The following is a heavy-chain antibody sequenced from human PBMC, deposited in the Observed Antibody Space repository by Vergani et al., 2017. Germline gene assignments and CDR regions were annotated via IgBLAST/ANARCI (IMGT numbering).Heavy chain of an antibody. J-gene: IGHJ3*02. CDR1: GYTFTSYG. D-gene: IGHD2-15*01. CDR3: ARDSWDSDRNDDAFDI. CDR2: ISAYNGNT. Sequence: QVQLVQSGAEVKTPGASVTVSCKASGYTFTSYGISWVRQAPGQGLEWMGWISAYNGNTNYAQKLQGRVTMTTDTYTSTAYMEVRSLRSDDTAVYYCARDSWDSDRNDDAFDIWGQGTMVTVSS. V-gene: IGHV1-18*01.